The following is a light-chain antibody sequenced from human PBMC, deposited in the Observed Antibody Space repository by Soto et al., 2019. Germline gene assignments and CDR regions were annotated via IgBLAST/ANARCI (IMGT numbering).Light chain of an antibody. Sequence: QSVLTQSSSASASLGSSVKLTCTLSSGHSSYIIAWHQQQPGKAPRYLVKLEGSGSYNKGSGVPDRFSGSSSGADRYLTISTLQFEDEADYYCETWDSNAWVFGGGTKLTVL. CDR1: SGHSSYI. V-gene: IGLV4-60*02. CDR2: LEGSGSY. CDR3: ETWDSNAWV. J-gene: IGLJ3*02.